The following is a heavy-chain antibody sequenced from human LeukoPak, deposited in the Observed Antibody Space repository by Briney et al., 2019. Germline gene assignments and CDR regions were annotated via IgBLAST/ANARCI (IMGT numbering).Heavy chain of an antibody. Sequence: PGGSLRLSCAASGFTFSSYAMSWVRQAPGKGLEWVSAISATASNTYYADSVKGRFTISRDNSNSTLYLQMNSLRVDDTAVYYCARYYASVNYFDSWGQGTLVTVSS. CDR3: ARYYASVNYFDS. D-gene: IGHD3-10*01. V-gene: IGHV3-23*01. J-gene: IGHJ4*02. CDR1: GFTFSSYA. CDR2: ISATASNT.